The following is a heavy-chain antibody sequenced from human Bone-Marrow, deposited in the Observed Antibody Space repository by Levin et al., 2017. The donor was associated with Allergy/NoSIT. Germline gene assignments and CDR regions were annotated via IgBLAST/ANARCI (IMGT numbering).Heavy chain of an antibody. CDR2: VNSDGRST. CDR1: GFTFSSYW. V-gene: IGHV3-74*01. J-gene: IGHJ4*02. D-gene: IGHD1-26*01. Sequence: GESLKISCAASGFTFSSYWMHWVRQPPGRGLLWVSRVNSDGRSTDYADSVKGRFTISRDNAKNTLYLQMNSLRAEDTAMYYCVRVVGATTGDYWGQGTLVTVSS. CDR3: VRVVGATTGDY.